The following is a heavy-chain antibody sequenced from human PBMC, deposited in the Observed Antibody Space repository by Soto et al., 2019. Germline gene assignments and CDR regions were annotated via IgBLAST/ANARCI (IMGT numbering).Heavy chain of an antibody. D-gene: IGHD6-13*01. J-gene: IGHJ5*02. CDR1: SGSVSNSNW. CDR2: IYYSGST. V-gene: IGHV4-39*01. CDR3: ARRGYSSSWYGNWFDP. Sequence: SETLSLTCVFSSGSVSNSNWWSWVRQPPGKGLEWIGSIYYSGSTYYNPSLKSRVTISVDTSKNQFSLKLSSVTAADTAVYYCARRGYSSSWYGNWFDPWGQGTLVTVSS.